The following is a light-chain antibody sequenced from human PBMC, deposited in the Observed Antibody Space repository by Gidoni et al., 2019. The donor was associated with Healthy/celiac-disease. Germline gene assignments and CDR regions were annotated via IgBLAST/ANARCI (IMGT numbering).Light chain of an antibody. Sequence: DLQMTQSPSSLSASVGDRVTITCRASQSISSYLNWYQQKPGKAPKLLIYAASSLQSGVPSRFSGSGSGTEFTLTISSLQPEDFATYYCQQSYSTPFTFGPXTKVDIK. V-gene: IGKV1-39*01. CDR3: QQSYSTPFT. CDR2: AAS. CDR1: QSISSY. J-gene: IGKJ3*01.